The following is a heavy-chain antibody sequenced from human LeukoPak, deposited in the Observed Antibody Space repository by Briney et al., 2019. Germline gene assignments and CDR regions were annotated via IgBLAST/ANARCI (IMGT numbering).Heavy chain of an antibody. Sequence: GGSLRLSCAASGFTVSSNYMSWVRQAPGKGLEWVGFIRSKAYGGTTEYAASVKGRFTISRDDSKSIAYLQMNSLKTEDTAVYYCTRDPDTAMVPRYYFDYWGQGTLVTVSS. V-gene: IGHV3-49*04. D-gene: IGHD5-18*01. CDR1: GFTVSSNY. J-gene: IGHJ4*02. CDR2: IRSKAYGGTT. CDR3: TRDPDTAMVPRYYFDY.